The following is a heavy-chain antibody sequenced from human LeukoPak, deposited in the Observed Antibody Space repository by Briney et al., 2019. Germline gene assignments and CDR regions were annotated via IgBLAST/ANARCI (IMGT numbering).Heavy chain of an antibody. Sequence: PGGSLRLSCAASGFTFSSYAMHWVRQAPGKGLEWVAVISYDGSNKYYADSVKGRFTISRDNSKNTLYLQMNSLRAEDTAVYYCARDRGPASSLKYWDQGTLATVSS. V-gene: IGHV3-30*04. CDR1: GFTFSSYA. CDR2: ISYDGSNK. CDR3: ARDRGPASSLKY. D-gene: IGHD2-2*01. J-gene: IGHJ4*02.